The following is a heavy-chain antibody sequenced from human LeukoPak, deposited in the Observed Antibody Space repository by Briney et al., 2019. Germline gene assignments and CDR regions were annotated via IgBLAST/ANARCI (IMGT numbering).Heavy chain of an antibody. Sequence: SETLSLTCTVSGGSISSSSYYWGCIRQPPGKGLECIGYIYYSGSTNYNPSLKSRVTISVDTSKNQFSLKLSSVTAADTAVYYCARHSYPLYYYGSGGPYWYFDLWGRGTLVTVSS. D-gene: IGHD3-10*01. CDR3: ARHSYPLYYYGSGGPYWYFDL. CDR2: IYYSGST. J-gene: IGHJ2*01. CDR1: GGSISSSSYY. V-gene: IGHV4-61*05.